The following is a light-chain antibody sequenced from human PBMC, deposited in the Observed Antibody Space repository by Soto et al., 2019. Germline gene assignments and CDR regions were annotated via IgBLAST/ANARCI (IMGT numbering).Light chain of an antibody. CDR3: QQRSNWLWT. J-gene: IGKJ1*01. V-gene: IGKV3-11*01. CDR2: DAS. CDR1: QSVSSY. Sequence: EVVLTQSPATLSLSPGERATLSCRASQSVSSYLAWYQQKPGQAPRLLIYDASNRATGIPARFSGSGSGTDFTLTISSLEPEDFAVYYCQQRSNWLWTFGQGTXVDI.